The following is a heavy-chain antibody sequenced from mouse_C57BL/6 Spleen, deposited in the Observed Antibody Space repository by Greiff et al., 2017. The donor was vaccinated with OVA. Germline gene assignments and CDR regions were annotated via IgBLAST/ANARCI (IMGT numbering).Heavy chain of an antibody. CDR2: IWSGGST. CDR3: ATQYYGYDEYYAMDY. J-gene: IGHJ4*01. Sequence: QVQLQQSGPGLVQPSQSLSITCTVSGFSLTSYGVHWVRQSPGKGLEWLGVIWSGGSTDYNAAFISRLSISKDNSKSQVFFKMNSLQADDTAIYYCATQYYGYDEYYAMDYWGQGTSVTVSS. CDR1: GFSLTSYG. V-gene: IGHV2-2*01. D-gene: IGHD2-2*01.